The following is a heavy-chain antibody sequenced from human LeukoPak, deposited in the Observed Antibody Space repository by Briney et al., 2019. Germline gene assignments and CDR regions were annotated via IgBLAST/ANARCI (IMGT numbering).Heavy chain of an antibody. CDR2: IYYSGST. CDR3: ARDPYSNYEFDY. D-gene: IGHD4-11*01. CDR1: GGSISSYY. V-gene: IGHV4-59*01. J-gene: IGHJ4*02. Sequence: SETLSLTCTVSGGSISSYYWSWLRQPPGKGLEWIGYIYYSGSTNYNPSLKSRVTISVDTSKNQFSLKLSSVTAADTAVYYCARDPYSNYEFDYWGQGTLVTVSS.